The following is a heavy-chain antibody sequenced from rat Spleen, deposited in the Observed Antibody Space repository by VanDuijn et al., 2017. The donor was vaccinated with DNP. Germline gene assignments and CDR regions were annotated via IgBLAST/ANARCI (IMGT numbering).Heavy chain of an antibody. V-gene: IGHV5-22*01. CDR1: GFTFSNSD. CDR2: IHYDGGSS. J-gene: IGHJ2*01. CDR3: ARWNSGHFDY. Sequence: EVQLVESGGGFVQPGRSMKFSCAASGFTFSNSDMAWIRQAPTKGLEWVAYIHYDGGSSKYGDSVKGRFTISRDNARNTLYLQMNSLRSEDMATYYCARWNSGHFDYWGQGVMVPVSS. D-gene: IGHD4-3*01.